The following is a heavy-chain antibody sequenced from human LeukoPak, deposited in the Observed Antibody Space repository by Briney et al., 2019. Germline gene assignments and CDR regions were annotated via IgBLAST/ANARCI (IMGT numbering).Heavy chain of an antibody. CDR2: ISDSGGST. Sequence: GGPLKLSCAASGFKFDAYPMSWVRHAPGKGLEWVSSISDSGGSTHYAESVRGRFSLSRDNFEKTLHLQMNRLRAEDTAVYYCAKGKINHDGAFDIWGQGTRVIVAS. CDR1: GFKFDAYP. J-gene: IGHJ3*02. V-gene: IGHV3-23*01. CDR3: AKGKINHDGAFDI. D-gene: IGHD1-14*01.